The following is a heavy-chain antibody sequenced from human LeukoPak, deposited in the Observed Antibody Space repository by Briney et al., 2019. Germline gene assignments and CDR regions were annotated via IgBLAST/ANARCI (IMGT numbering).Heavy chain of an antibody. D-gene: IGHD6-13*01. Sequence: SVKVSCKASVGTFSSYAISWVRQAPGQGLEWMGGIIPIFGTANYAQKFQGRVTITTDESTSTAYMELSSLRSEDTAVYYCAREASYSSSWYNHFDYWGQGTLVTVSS. J-gene: IGHJ4*02. CDR1: VGTFSSYA. V-gene: IGHV1-69*05. CDR3: AREASYSSSWYNHFDY. CDR2: IIPIFGTA.